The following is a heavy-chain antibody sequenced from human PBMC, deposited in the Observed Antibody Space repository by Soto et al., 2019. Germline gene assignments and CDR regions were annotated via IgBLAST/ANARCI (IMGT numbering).Heavy chain of an antibody. CDR3: ARLLLLVRYVPYSKDV. J-gene: IGHJ6*03. CDR1: GYTFTNYG. V-gene: IGHV1-18*01. Sequence: ASVKVSCKASGYTFTNYGITWVRQAPGQGLEWMGWISAYNGDTHYTQRLQGRVTMTTDTSTSTAYMELRGRRSDDTAVYYCARLLLLVRYVPYSKDVSGTARSVTV. CDR2: ISAYNGDT. D-gene: IGHD2-15*01.